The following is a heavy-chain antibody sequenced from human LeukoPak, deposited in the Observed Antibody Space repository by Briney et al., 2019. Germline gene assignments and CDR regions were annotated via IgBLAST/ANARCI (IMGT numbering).Heavy chain of an antibody. J-gene: IGHJ1*01. CDR2: SYHSGAT. CDR3: ARGARHYDISC. V-gene: IGHV4-38-2*02. CDR1: SYSISRGYY. Sequence: PSETLSLTCTVSSYSISRGYYWGGSRPPPGKGLGGIGRSYHSGATYYNPSLKSRVTISMDTSKNQFTLRLNSVTAADTAVYYSARGARHYDISCWGPVTIVTAAS. D-gene: IGHD3-9*01.